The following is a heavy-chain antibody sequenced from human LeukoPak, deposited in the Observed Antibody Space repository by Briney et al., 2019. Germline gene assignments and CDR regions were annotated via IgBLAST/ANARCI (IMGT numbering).Heavy chain of an antibody. CDR1: GFTFSNYE. J-gene: IGHJ6*03. V-gene: IGHV3-48*03. Sequence: GGSLRLSCAASGFTFSNYEMNWVRQAPGKGLEWISHISNTGDIIHYADSVEGRFTISRDNAKNSLYLQMNSLRAEDTAVYYCAKDATAVVGTVYMDVWGTGTTVTVSS. D-gene: IGHD6-13*01. CDR3: AKDATAVVGTVYMDV. CDR2: ISNTGDII.